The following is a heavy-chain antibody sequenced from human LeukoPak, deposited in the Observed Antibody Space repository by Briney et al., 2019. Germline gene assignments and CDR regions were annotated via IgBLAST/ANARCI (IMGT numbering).Heavy chain of an antibody. V-gene: IGHV4-59*01. CDR1: GGSISSYY. Sequence: SETLSLTCTVSGGSISSYYWSWIRQPPGKGLEWIGYIYYSGSTNYNPSLKSRVTISVDTSKDQFSLKLSSVTAADTAVYYCARNAIDPADYYYYYGMDVWGQGTTVTVS. D-gene: IGHD2/OR15-2a*01. CDR2: IYYSGST. J-gene: IGHJ6*02. CDR3: ARNAIDPADYYYYYGMDV.